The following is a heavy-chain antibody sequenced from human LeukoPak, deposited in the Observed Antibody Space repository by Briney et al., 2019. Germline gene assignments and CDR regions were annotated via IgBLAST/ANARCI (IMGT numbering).Heavy chain of an antibody. D-gene: IGHD2-15*01. V-gene: IGHV3-72*01. CDR2: SKNKANSYIT. CDR1: EFTFSNNY. J-gene: IGHJ4*02. CDR3: ARDDGGQGDY. Sequence: GGSLRLSCAASEFTFSNNYMTWFRQAPGKGLKWVGRSKNKANSYITQYAAFVQGRFTISRDDSKNSLYLQINSLKTEDTAVYYCARDDGGQGDYWGQGTLVTVSS.